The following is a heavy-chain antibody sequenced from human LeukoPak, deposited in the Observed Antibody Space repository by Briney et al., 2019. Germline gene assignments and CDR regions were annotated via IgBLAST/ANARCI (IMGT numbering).Heavy chain of an antibody. CDR3: ARGPPDRADIVVVPAGAFDI. D-gene: IGHD2-2*01. CDR1: GYTFTGYY. Sequence: ASVTVSCTASGYTFTGYYMHWVRQAPGQGLEWMGRINPNSGGTDYAQKFQGRVTMTRDTSISTAYMELSRLRSDDTAVYYCARGPPDRADIVVVPAGAFDIWGQGTMVTVSS. CDR2: INPNSGGT. J-gene: IGHJ3*02. V-gene: IGHV1-2*06.